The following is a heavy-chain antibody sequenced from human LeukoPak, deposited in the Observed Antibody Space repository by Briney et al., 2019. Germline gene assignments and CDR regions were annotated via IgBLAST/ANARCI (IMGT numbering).Heavy chain of an antibody. V-gene: IGHV1-8*01. CDR3: ATFAIFGVVIGRDAFDI. CDR1: GYTFTSYD. Sequence: GASVKVSCTASGYTFTSYDINWVRQATGQGLEWMGWMNPNSGNTGYAQKFQGRVTMTEDTSTDTAYMELSSLRSEDTAVYYCATFAIFGVVIGRDAFDIWGQGTMVTVSS. CDR2: MNPNSGNT. D-gene: IGHD3-3*01. J-gene: IGHJ3*02.